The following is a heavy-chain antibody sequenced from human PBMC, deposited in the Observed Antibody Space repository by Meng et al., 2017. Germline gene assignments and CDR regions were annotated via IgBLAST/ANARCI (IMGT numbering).Heavy chain of an antibody. CDR3: ARFWDTSIRLPQGFGFYYGMDV. D-gene: IGHD3-3*01. CDR2: ISANNGNT. J-gene: IGHJ6*02. V-gene: IGHV1-18*01. Sequence: ASAKVSCKASGYTFTSYGISWVRQAPGQGLEWMGWISANNGNTNYAQKLQGRVTMTTDTSTSTAYMKLRSLRADDTAVYYCARFWDTSIRLPQGFGFYYGMDVWGQGNTVNGAS. CDR1: GYTFTSYG.